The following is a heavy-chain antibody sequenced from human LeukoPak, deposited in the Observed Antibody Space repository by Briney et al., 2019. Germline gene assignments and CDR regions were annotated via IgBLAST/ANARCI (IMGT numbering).Heavy chain of an antibody. Sequence: PGGSLRLSCAASGFTFSDYFMSWIRQAPGKGLEWVSYISSSGSTIYYADSVKGRFTISRDNAKNSLYLQMNSLRAEDTAVYYCARASGSRYSGSYDYYYYYMDVWGKGTTVTVSS. CDR3: ARASGSRYSGSYDYYYYYMDV. D-gene: IGHD1-26*01. CDR1: GFTFSDYF. J-gene: IGHJ6*03. CDR2: ISSSGSTI. V-gene: IGHV3-11*04.